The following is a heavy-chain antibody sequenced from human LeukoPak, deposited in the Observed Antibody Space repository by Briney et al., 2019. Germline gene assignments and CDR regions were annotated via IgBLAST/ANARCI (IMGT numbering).Heavy chain of an antibody. CDR3: AGPSGSASDTEYFQN. CDR1: GGSISSGSYY. V-gene: IGHV4-61*02. CDR2: IYTSGST. Sequence: SQTLSLTCTVSGGSISSGSYYWSWIRQPAGKGLEWIGRIYTSGSTNYNPSLKSRVTISVDTSKNQFSLKLSSVTAADTAVYYCAGPSGSASDTEYFQNWGQGTLVTVSS. J-gene: IGHJ1*01. D-gene: IGHD6-13*01.